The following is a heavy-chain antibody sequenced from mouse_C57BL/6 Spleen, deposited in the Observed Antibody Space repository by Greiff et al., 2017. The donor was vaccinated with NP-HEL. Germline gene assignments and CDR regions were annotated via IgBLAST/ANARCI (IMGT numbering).Heavy chain of an antibody. D-gene: IGHD2-4*01. CDR1: GFSLSTSGMG. CDR2: IYWDDDK. V-gene: IGHV8-12*01. J-gene: IGHJ1*03. Sequence: QVTLKESGPGILQSSQTLSLTCSFSGFSLSTSGMGVSWIRQPSGKGLEWLAHIYWDDDKRYNPSLKSRLTISKDTSRNQVFLKITSVDTADTATYYCARRGDYDGDWYFDVWGTGTTVTVSS. CDR3: ARRGDYDGDWYFDV.